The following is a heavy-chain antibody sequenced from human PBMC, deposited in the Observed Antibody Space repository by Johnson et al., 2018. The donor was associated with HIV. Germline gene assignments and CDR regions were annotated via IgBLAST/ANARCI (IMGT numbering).Heavy chain of an antibody. CDR2: LRWVGGNL. D-gene: IGHD2-8*02. CDR1: GFTFEDYA. Sequence: VQLVEPGGGLVHPGSSLRLSCAASGFTFEDYAMPWARQAPGRGLEWVSGLRWVGGNLGYADSGAGRFTISRDNARNSLYLPMNRLRPEDTALYYCAKDLETTGEAPGVFDIWGQGTMVTVSS. CDR3: AKDLETTGEAPGVFDI. J-gene: IGHJ3*02. V-gene: IGHV3-9*01.